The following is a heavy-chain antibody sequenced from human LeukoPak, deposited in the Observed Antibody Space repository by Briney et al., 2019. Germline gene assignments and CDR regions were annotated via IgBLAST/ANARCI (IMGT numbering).Heavy chain of an antibody. CDR3: ARLGDGSGNYYYYYYYMDI. J-gene: IGHJ6*03. CDR1: GGSISSSSYY. Sequence: SETLSLTCTVSGGSISSSSYYWGWIRQPPGKGLEWIGNIYYSGSTYYNPSLKSRVTISVDTSKNQFSLKLSSVTAADTAVYYCARLGDGSGNYYYYYYYMDIWGKGTTVTISS. D-gene: IGHD3-10*01. CDR2: IYYSGST. V-gene: IGHV4-39*01.